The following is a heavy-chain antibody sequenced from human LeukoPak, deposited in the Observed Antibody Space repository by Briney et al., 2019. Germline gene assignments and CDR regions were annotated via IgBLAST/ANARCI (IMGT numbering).Heavy chain of an antibody. V-gene: IGHV4-59*01. CDR2: IHYSGNS. D-gene: IGHD1-7*01. CDR1: GGSISSYS. J-gene: IGHJ4*02. Sequence: SETLSLTCTVSGGSISSYSWNWIRQPPGKGLEWIGHIHYSGNSNYNPSLKSRVTISVDTSKNQLSLKLNSVTAADTAVYYCARSWGAGTTVVWRQGILVTVSP. CDR3: ARSWGAGTTVV.